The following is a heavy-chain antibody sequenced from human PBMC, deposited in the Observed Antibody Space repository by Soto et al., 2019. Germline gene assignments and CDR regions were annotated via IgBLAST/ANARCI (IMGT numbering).Heavy chain of an antibody. Sequence: SETLSLTCRVSGGSSSSYYWRWIRQPPGKGLEWIGYMYNTGSTIYNPSLKSRVTISVDTSKNQFSLKLNSVTAADTAVYYCARDLWGYCGADCYPLDVWGQGTTVTVSS. CDR1: GGSSSSYY. CDR2: MYNTGST. D-gene: IGHD2-21*02. CDR3: ARDLWGYCGADCYPLDV. J-gene: IGHJ6*02. V-gene: IGHV4-59*01.